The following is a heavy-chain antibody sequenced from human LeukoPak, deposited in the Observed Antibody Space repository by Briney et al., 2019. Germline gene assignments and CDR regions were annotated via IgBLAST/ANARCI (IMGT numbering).Heavy chain of an antibody. Sequence: PSETLSLTCTVSGGSISSYYWSWIRQPPGKGLEWIGYIYYSGSTNYNPSLKSRVTISVDTSKNQFSLKLSSVTAADTAVYYCARDPKLGFNDTPLRAFDIWGQGTMVTVSS. D-gene: IGHD3-22*01. CDR2: IYYSGST. CDR3: ARDPKLGFNDTPLRAFDI. CDR1: GGSISSYY. J-gene: IGHJ3*02. V-gene: IGHV4-59*01.